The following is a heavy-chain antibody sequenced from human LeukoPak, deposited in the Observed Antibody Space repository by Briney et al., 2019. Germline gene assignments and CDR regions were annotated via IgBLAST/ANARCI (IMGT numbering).Heavy chain of an antibody. D-gene: IGHD2-15*01. V-gene: IGHV4-4*02. Sequence: SGTLSLTCAVSGGSISSSNWWSWVRQPPGKGLEWIGEIYHSGSTNYNPSLKSRVTISVDKSKNQFSLKLSSVTAADTAVYYCARDCSGGSCYGAFDIWGQGTMVTVSS. CDR3: ARDCSGGSCYGAFDI. CDR1: GGSISSSNW. J-gene: IGHJ3*02. CDR2: IYHSGST.